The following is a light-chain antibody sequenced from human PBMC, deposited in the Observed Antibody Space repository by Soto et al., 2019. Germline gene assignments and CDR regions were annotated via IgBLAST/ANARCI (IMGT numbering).Light chain of an antibody. V-gene: IGKV3-15*01. CDR2: GAS. CDR3: QQYNNWPPYT. J-gene: IGKJ2*01. CDR1: QSVSSN. Sequence: EIVMTQSPATLSVSPGERATHSCRASQSVSSNLAWYQQKPGQAPRLLIYGASTRATGIPARFSGSGSGTEFTLTISSLQSEDFAVYYCQQYNNWPPYTVGQGTKVDIK.